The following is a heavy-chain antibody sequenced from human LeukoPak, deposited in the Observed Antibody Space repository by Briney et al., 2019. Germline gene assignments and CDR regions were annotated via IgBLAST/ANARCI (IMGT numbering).Heavy chain of an antibody. CDR3: ASDPPYTSSSAW. J-gene: IGHJ4*02. V-gene: IGHV1-58*01. D-gene: IGHD2-2*01. Sequence: SVKVSCKASGFTFTSTAVQWVRQARGQRLEWIGWILVGSGNTNYAQMFQERVTLTWDVSTSTAYMVLSSLRSEDTAVYYCASDPPYTSSSAWWGQGTLVTVSS. CDR1: GFTFTSTA. CDR2: ILVGSGNT.